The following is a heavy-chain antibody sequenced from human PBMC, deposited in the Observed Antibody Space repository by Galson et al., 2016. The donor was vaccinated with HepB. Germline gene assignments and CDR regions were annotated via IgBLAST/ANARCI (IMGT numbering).Heavy chain of an antibody. J-gene: IGHJ4*02. Sequence: SLRLSCAASSFSFSTYGMHWVRQAPGKGLEWVAVIWHDGSNKQYADSVKGRFTISRDNSKSTLNLQMNSLRVEDTAVYYCAKEQQLAFMPVYFDSWGRGTLVTVSS. CDR3: AKEQQLAFMPVYFDS. CDR2: IWHDGSNK. V-gene: IGHV3-33*06. CDR1: SFSFSTYG. D-gene: IGHD6-13*01.